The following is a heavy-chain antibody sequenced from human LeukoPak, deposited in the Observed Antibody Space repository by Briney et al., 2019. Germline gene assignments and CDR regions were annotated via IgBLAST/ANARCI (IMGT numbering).Heavy chain of an antibody. Sequence: SGTLSLTCAVSGGSISSSNWWSWVRQPPGKGLEWIGEIYHSGSTNYNPSLKSRVTISVDKSKNQFSLKLSSVTAADTAVYYCARVTGSSLGYYYYYMDIWGQGTMVTVSS. V-gene: IGHV4-4*02. CDR1: GGSISSSNW. CDR2: IYHSGST. J-gene: IGHJ6*03. CDR3: ARVTGSSLGYYYYYMDI. D-gene: IGHD6-6*01.